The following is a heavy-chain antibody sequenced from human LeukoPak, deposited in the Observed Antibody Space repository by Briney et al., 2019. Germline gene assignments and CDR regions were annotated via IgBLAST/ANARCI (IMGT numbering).Heavy chain of an antibody. CDR3: ARDYYGSGSYYPGIDY. CDR2: ISTYNGNT. Sequence: ASVKVSCKASGYTFTDYNINWVRQAPGQGLDWMGWISTYNGNTNYAQKLRGRVTMTTDTSTSTAYMELRSLRSDDTAVYYCARDYYGSGSYYPGIDYWGQGTLVTVSS. J-gene: IGHJ4*02. V-gene: IGHV1-18*01. D-gene: IGHD3-10*01. CDR1: GYTFTDYN.